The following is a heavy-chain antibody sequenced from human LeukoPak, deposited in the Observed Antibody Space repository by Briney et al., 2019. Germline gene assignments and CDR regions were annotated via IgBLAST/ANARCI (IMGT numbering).Heavy chain of an antibody. CDR1: GFTFSTYG. CDR3: ARDSYIAAAGCFDY. Sequence: PGGSLRLSCAASGFTFSTYGMHWVRQAPGEGLEWVAVISYDGSNRYYADSVKGRFTISRDNSKNTLYLQMNSLRAEDTAVYYCARDSYIAAAGCFDYWGQGTLVTVSS. CDR2: ISYDGSNR. J-gene: IGHJ4*02. D-gene: IGHD6-13*01. V-gene: IGHV3-30*05.